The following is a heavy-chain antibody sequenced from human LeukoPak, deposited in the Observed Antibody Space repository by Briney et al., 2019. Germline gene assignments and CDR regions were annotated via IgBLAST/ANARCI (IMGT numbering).Heavy chain of an antibody. D-gene: IGHD3-3*01. CDR3: ARSEEANWFDP. CDR1: GGSISSGEYY. Sequence: PSQTLSLTCTVSGGSISSGEYYWSWIRQPPGKGLEWIGYVYYSGSTYYNPSLKSRVTISVDTSKNQFSLKLSSVTAADTAVYYCARSEEANWFDPWGQGTLVTVSS. V-gene: IGHV4-30-4*01. J-gene: IGHJ5*02. CDR2: VYYSGST.